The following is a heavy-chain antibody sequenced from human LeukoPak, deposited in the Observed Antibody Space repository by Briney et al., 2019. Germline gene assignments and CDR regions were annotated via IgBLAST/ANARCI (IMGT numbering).Heavy chain of an antibody. J-gene: IGHJ3*02. CDR2: INPNSGDT. CDR3: ARDWGYSGTYYDAFDI. D-gene: IGHD1-26*01. CDR1: GYTFSDYY. V-gene: IGHV1-2*02. Sequence: ASVKVSCKASGYTFSDYYIHWVRQASGQGLEWMGWINPNSGDTDYGQKFQGRVTMTRDTSISTVYMELSRLRSDDTAVYYCARDWGYSGTYYDAFDIWGQGTMVTVSS.